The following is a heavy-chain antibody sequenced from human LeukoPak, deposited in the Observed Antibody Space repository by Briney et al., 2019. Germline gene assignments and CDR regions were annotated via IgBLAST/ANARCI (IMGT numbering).Heavy chain of an antibody. CDR2: IWYDGSNK. CDR3: ARDRYYDSSGYFDY. Sequence: GGSLRLSCAASGFTFSSYGMHWVRQAPGKGLEWVAVIWYDGSNKYYADSVKGRFTISRDNSKNTLHLQMNSLRAEDTAVYYCARDRYYDSSGYFDYWGQGTLVTVSS. J-gene: IGHJ4*02. V-gene: IGHV3-33*01. CDR1: GFTFSSYG. D-gene: IGHD3-22*01.